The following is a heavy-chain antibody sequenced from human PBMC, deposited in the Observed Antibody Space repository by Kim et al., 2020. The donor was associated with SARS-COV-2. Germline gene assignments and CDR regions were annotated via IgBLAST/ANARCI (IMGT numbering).Heavy chain of an antibody. J-gene: IGHJ4*02. Sequence: ASVKVSCKASGYTFTGYYMHWVRQAPGQGLEWMGWINPNSGGTNYAQKFQGRVTMTRDTSISTAYMELSRLRSDDTAVYYCARAEGVLGYCTNGVCYHVDYWGQGTLVTVSS. D-gene: IGHD2-8*01. CDR3: ARAEGVLGYCTNGVCYHVDY. V-gene: IGHV1-2*02. CDR1: GYTFTGYY. CDR2: INPNSGGT.